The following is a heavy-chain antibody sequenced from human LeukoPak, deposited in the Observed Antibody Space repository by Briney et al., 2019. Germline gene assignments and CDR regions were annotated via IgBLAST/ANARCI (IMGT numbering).Heavy chain of an antibody. CDR2: IYYSGST. V-gene: IGHV4-59*01. Sequence: PETLSLTCTVSGGSISSYYWSWFRQPPGKGLEWIGYIYYSGSTNYNPSLKSRVTISVDTSKNQFSLKLSSVTAADTAVYYCARLYYDILTGSAMSAWFDPWGQGTLVTVSS. J-gene: IGHJ5*02. D-gene: IGHD3-9*01. CDR1: GGSISSYY. CDR3: ARLYYDILTGSAMSAWFDP.